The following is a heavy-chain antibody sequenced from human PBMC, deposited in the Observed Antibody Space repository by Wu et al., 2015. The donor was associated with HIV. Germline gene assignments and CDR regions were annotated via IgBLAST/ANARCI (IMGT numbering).Heavy chain of an antibody. CDR3: ARGLRTHRPDAINMVRAVIDWFDP. Sequence: QVQLQESGPGLVKPSETLSLTCTVSGGSISSNDYYWNWIRQPPGKGLEWIGSIHHSESTYYNPSLNSRITTSVDTSKSQFSLKLNSVTPADTAVYFCARGLRTHRPDAINMVRAVIDWFDPWGQGTLVTVSS. J-gene: IGHJ5*02. CDR2: IHHSEST. V-gene: IGHV4-30-4*08. CDR1: GGSISSNDYY. D-gene: IGHD3-10*01.